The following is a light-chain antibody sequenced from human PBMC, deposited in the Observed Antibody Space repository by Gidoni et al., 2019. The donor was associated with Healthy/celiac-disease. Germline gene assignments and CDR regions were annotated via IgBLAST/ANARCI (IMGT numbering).Light chain of an antibody. CDR2: GAS. CDR3: QEYGSSST. CDR1: QSVSSSY. Sequence: DIVLTQSQGTLSLSPGERATLSCRASQSVSSSYLAWYQQQPGQAPRILIYGASSRATGIPDRFSGSGSGTDFTLTISRLEPEEFAVYYCQEYGSSSTFGQGTKVEIK. J-gene: IGKJ1*01. V-gene: IGKV3-20*01.